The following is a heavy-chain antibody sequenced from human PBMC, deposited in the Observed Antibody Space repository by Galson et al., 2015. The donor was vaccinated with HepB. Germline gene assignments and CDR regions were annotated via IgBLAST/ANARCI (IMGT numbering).Heavy chain of an antibody. J-gene: IGHJ5*02. V-gene: IGHV5-51*03. CDR1: GYSFTSYW. D-gene: IGHD2-15*01. Sequence: QSGAEVKKPGESLKISCRGSGYSFTSYWIGWVRQMPGKGLEWMGIIYPGDSDTRYSPSFQGQVTISADKSISTAYLQWSSLKASDTAMYYCARVVAATESYNWFDPWGQGTLVTVSS. CDR3: ARVVAATESYNWFDP. CDR2: IYPGDSDT.